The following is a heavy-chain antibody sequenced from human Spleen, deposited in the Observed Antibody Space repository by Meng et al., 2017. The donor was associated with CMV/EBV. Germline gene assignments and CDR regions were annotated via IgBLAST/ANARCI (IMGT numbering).Heavy chain of an antibody. CDR2: INPDGGTT. CDR3: ARDLVGYDAFDI. V-gene: IGHV1-46*01. D-gene: IGHD3-22*01. J-gene: IGHJ3*02. Sequence: ASVKVSCKASGYSFITYYIHWVRQAPGKGLEWMGRINPDGGTTTYAQKFQGGLTLTSDTSTSTVYMELSRLTSEDTAVYYCARDLVGYDAFDIWGQGTLVTVSS. CDR1: GYSFITYY.